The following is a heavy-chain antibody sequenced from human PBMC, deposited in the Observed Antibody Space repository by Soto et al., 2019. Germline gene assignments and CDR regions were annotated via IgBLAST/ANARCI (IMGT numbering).Heavy chain of an antibody. J-gene: IGHJ6*02. CDR3: AKDQKDYSGSGTYYVPYGMDV. D-gene: IGHD3-10*01. CDR2: TSFDGNKN. Sequence: QVQLVESGGGVVQPGRSLRLSCVASGFTFSNFGMHWVRQAPGKGLEWVALTSFDGNKNYYADSVKGRFTLSRDNSKNTLYLQMNSLRAEDTALYFCAKDQKDYSGSGTYYVPYGMDVWGQGPTVTVSS. CDR1: GFTFSNFG. V-gene: IGHV3-30*18.